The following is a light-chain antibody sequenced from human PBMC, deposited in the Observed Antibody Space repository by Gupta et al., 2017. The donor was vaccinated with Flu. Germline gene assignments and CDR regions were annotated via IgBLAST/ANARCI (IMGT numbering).Light chain of an antibody. CDR3: SSYTSTTTFYV. CDR1: SSDVGNSDY. CDR2: DVS. Sequence: QSALTQHASVSGSPGHSITISSTGTSSDVGNSDYVSWYQQDPGKAPKLLIYDVSNRPSGVSSRFSGSKSGNTASLTISGLQAEDETDYYCSSYTSTTTFYVFGTGTKVTVL. J-gene: IGLJ1*01. V-gene: IGLV2-14*01.